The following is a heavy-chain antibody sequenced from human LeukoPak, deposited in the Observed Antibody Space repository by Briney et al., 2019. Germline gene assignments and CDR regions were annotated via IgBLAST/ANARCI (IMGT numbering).Heavy chain of an antibody. V-gene: IGHV4-59*08. D-gene: IGHD2-2*01. Sequence: SETLSLTCTVSGGSISSYYWSWIRQPPGKGLEWIGYIYYSGSTNYNPSLKSRVTISVDTSKNQFSLKLSSVTAADTAVYYCARLSAHTNAFDIWGQGTMVTVSS. CDR3: ARLSAHTNAFDI. CDR2: IYYSGST. J-gene: IGHJ3*02. CDR1: GGSISSYY.